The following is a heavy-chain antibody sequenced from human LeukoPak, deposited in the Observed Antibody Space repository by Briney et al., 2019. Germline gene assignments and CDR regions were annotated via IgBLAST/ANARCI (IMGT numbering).Heavy chain of an antibody. CDR1: GYSFTSYW. J-gene: IGHJ6*02. Sequence: GESLKISCKGSGYSFTSYWIGWVRQMPGKGLEWMGIIYPGDSDTRYSPSFQGQVTILADKSISTAYLQWSSLKASDTAMYYCARVGDGESPFGVGYYYYGMDVWGQGTTVTVSS. D-gene: IGHD3-3*01. V-gene: IGHV5-51*01. CDR2: IYPGDSDT. CDR3: ARVGDGESPFGVGYYYYGMDV.